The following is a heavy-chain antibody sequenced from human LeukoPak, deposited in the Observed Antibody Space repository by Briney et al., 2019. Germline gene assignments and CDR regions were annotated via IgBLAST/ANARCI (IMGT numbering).Heavy chain of an antibody. CDR3: ARGSQGGSYYEDY. CDR1: GGTFSSYA. CDR2: IIPICGTA. J-gene: IGHJ4*02. D-gene: IGHD1-26*01. Sequence: ASVKVSCKASGGTFSSYAISWVRQAPGQGLEWMGGIIPICGTANYAQKFQGRVTITTDESTSTAYMELSSLRSEDTAVYYCARGSQGGSYYEDYWGQGTLVPVSS. V-gene: IGHV1-69*05.